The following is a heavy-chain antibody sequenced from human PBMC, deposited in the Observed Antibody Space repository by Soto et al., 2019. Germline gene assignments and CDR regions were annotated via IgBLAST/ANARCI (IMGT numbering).Heavy chain of an antibody. J-gene: IGHJ4*02. CDR2: IYHSGST. CDR1: GGSISSGGYS. V-gene: IGHV4-30-2*01. D-gene: IGHD5-12*01. CDR3: AAGGGLPRHY. Sequence: QLQLQESGSGLVKPSQTLSLTCAVSGGSISSGGYSWSWIRQPPGKGLEWIGYIYHSGSTYYNPSLKRRVTTSIDRPQNQSSLKLSSVTAADTAVYYCAAGGGLPRHYWGQGTLVTVSS.